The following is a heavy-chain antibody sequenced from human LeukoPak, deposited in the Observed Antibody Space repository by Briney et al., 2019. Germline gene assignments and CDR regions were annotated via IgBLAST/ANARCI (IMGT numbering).Heavy chain of an antibody. Sequence: GGSLRLSCAASGFSFGAYSMNWVRQAPGRGLEWVSYISRSATTIYYADSVKGRFIISRDNAKNSLYLQMNSLRVEDTAVYYCARSGTGPFDFWGQGTLVTVSS. J-gene: IGHJ4*02. D-gene: IGHD1-1*01. CDR2: ISRSATTI. CDR3: ARSGTGPFDF. V-gene: IGHV3-48*04. CDR1: GFSFGAYS.